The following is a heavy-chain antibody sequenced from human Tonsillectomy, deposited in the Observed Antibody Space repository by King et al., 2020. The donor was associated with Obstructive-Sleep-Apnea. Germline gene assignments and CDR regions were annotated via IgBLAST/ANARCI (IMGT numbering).Heavy chain of an antibody. V-gene: IGHV4-59*01. J-gene: IGHJ2*01. CDR1: GGSISSYY. CDR2: IYYSGST. D-gene: IGHD6-13*01. Sequence: VQLQESGPGLVKPSETLSLTCTVSGGSISSYYWSWIRQPPGKGLEWIGYIYYSGSTNYNPSLKSRVTISVDTSKNQFSLKLSSVTAADTAVYYFASTLSIAAAGTGWYFDLWGRGTLVTVSS. CDR3: ASTLSIAAAGTGWYFDL.